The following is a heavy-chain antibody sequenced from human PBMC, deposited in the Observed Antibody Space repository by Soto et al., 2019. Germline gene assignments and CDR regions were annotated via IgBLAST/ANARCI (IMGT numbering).Heavy chain of an antibody. CDR2: IYHSGST. V-gene: IGHV4-30-2*01. CDR3: ARGVTIFGIDY. Sequence: SETLSLTCAVSGGSISSGGYSWSWIRQPPGKGLEWIGYIYHSGSTYYNPSLKSRVTISVDRSKNQFSLKLSSVTAADTAVYYCARGVTIFGIDYWGQGTLVTVSS. D-gene: IGHD3-3*01. CDR1: GGSISSGGYS. J-gene: IGHJ4*02.